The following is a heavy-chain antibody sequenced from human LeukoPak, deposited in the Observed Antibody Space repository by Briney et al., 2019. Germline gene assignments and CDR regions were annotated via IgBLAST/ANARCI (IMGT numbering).Heavy chain of an antibody. V-gene: IGHV3-23*01. J-gene: IGHJ4*02. CDR2: ISGSGGST. CDR3: AKDPHPGVIAVAATMDY. Sequence: PGGSLRLSCAASGFTFSSYAMSWVRQAPGKGLEWVSAISGSGGSTYYADSVKGRFTISRDNSRNTLYLQMNSLRAEDTAVYYCAKDPHPGVIAVAATMDYWGQGTLVTVSS. CDR1: GFTFSSYA. D-gene: IGHD6-19*01.